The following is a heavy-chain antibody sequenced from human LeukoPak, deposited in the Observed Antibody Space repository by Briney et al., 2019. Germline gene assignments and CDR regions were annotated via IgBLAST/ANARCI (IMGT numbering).Heavy chain of an antibody. V-gene: IGHV1-46*01. CDR3: AAASWGYSSSWYE. CDR1: GYTFTSYS. D-gene: IGHD6-13*01. Sequence: ASVKVSCKASGYTFTSYSMQWVRQAPGQGLEWMGIINPDGGSTTYAQKFQGRVTMTTDTSTSTVYMELSSLRSEDTAVYYCAAASWGYSSSWYEWGQGTLVTVSS. CDR2: INPDGGST. J-gene: IGHJ4*02.